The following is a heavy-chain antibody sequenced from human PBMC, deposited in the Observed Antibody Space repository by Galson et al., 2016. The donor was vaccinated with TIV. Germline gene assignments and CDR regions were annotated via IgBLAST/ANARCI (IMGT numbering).Heavy chain of an antibody. CDR3: ARGSDCFD. D-gene: IGHD2-21*01. V-gene: IGHV3-23*01. Sequence: SLRLSCAASGFTFSTFAMNWVRQAPGKGLEWVSVISGSGGTTYYADSVKGRFTVSRDNSKNTLYVQMNSLRAEDTAVYYCARGSDCFDWGQGTLVTV. CDR2: ISGSGGTT. CDR1: GFTFSTFA. J-gene: IGHJ4*02.